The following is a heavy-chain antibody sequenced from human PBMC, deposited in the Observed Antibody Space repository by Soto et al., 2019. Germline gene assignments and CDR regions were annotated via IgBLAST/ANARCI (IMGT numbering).Heavy chain of an antibody. CDR3: VGSLMSRAMESFDY. CDR1: AGSISRYY. V-gene: IGHV4-59*01. D-gene: IGHD5-18*01. J-gene: IGHJ4*02. Sequence: HVQLQESGPGLVKPSEPLSLTCSVSAGSISRYYWGWVRQSPGEGLEWIAHISYTVDASYNPSLKSRVTTSLDTSKNPIALSLMSVTAADTAVYYCVGSLMSRAMESFDYWGQGTLFTVTS. CDR2: ISYTVDA.